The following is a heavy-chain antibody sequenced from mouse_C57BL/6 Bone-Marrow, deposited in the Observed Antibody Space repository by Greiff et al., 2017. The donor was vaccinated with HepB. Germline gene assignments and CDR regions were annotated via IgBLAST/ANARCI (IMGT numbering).Heavy chain of an antibody. J-gene: IGHJ4*01. CDR2: INPYNGGT. Sequence: EVQLVESGPVLVKPGASVKMSCKASGYTFTDYYMNWVKQSHGKSLEWIGVINPYNGGTSYNQKFKGKATLTVDKSSSTAYMELNSLTSEDSAVYYCARGQLGYYAMDYWGQGTSVTVSS. CDR3: ARGQLGYYAMDY. D-gene: IGHD3-2*01. CDR1: GYTFTDYY. V-gene: IGHV1-19*01.